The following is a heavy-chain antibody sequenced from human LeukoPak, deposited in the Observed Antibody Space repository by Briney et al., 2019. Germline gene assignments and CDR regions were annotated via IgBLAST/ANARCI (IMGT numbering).Heavy chain of an antibody. D-gene: IGHD6-19*01. V-gene: IGHV3-23*01. J-gene: IGHJ4*02. CDR1: GFTFGDYA. CDR2: ISGSGGST. CDR3: AKAPGIAVAGSTFDY. Sequence: GGSLRLSCTASGFTFGDYAMSWVRQAPGKGLEWVSAISGSGGSTYYADSVKGRFTISRDNSKNTLYLQMNSLRAEDTAVYYCAKAPGIAVAGSTFDYWGQGTLVTVSS.